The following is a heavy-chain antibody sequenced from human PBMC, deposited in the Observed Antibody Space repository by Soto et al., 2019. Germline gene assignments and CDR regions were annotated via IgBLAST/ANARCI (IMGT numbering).Heavy chain of an antibody. V-gene: IGHV3-53*04. CDR1: GIPVSSNY. CDR3: ARDGPYYYASRMDV. J-gene: IGHJ6*02. Sequence: EVQLVESGGGLVQPGGSLRLSCVAPGIPVSSNYMTWVPQAPGKGLEWVSVLHSRVDTYYANSVKGRFTISRHDSTNTLFLQMNSLTAEDTAVYYCARDGPYYYASRMDVWGQGTTVTVSS. CDR2: LHSRVDT. D-gene: IGHD3-10*01.